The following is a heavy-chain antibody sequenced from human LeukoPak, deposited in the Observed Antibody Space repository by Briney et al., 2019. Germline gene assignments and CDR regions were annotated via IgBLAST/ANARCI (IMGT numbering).Heavy chain of an antibody. CDR2: ISYDGSET. CDR3: ARSREWELLSSFDS. CDR1: GFTFRSHG. Sequence: GGSLRLSCAASGFTFRSHGIHWVRQAPGKGLECVALISYDGSETYYVDSVRGRFTISRDNSKDTVDLHMSSLRADDTAVYYCARSREWELLSSFDSWGQGTLITVSS. V-gene: IGHV3-30*03. J-gene: IGHJ4*02. D-gene: IGHD1-26*01.